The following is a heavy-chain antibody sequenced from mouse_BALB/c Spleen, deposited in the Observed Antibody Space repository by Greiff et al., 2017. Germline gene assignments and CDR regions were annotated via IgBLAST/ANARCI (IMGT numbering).Heavy chain of an antibody. J-gene: IGHJ2*01. V-gene: IGHV14-1*02. Sequence: VQLQQSGAELVRPGALVKLSCKASGFYIKDYYMHWVKQRPEQGLEWIGWIDPENGNAIYDPKFQGKASITADTSSNTAYLQLSSLTSEDTAVYYCASIPTTRPFDYWGQGTTLTVSS. D-gene: IGHD2-10*01. CDR1: GFYIKDYY. CDR3: ASIPTTRPFDY. CDR2: IDPENGNA.